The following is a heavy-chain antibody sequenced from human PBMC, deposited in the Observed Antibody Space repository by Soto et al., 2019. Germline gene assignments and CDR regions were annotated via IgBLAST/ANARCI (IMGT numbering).Heavy chain of an antibody. CDR1: GYTFTSYD. V-gene: IGHV1-8*02. D-gene: IGHD4-17*01. CDR2: INPYNGNT. Sequence: QVQLVQSGAEVKKPGASVKVSCKASGYTFTSYDINWVRQAPGQGLEWMGWINPYNGNTGYAQKLQGRVSMTRNTSISTAYMELSSLRSEDTAVYYCARTLGGDNVDYWGQGTLVTVSS. J-gene: IGHJ4*02. CDR3: ARTLGGDNVDY.